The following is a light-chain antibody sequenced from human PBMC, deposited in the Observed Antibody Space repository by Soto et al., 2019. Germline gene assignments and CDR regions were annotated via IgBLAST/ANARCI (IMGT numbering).Light chain of an antibody. CDR1: QTISSW. CDR2: KAS. J-gene: IGKJ1*01. CDR3: QPYNSYSEA. V-gene: IGKV1-5*03. Sequence: DIQMTQTPTTLSGYVGARVTVTCLASQTISSWLAWYQQKSGKAPKLLIYKASTLKSGVPSRFSGSVSGTEFTLNISSLQPDDFATYYCQPYNSYSEAFGQGTKVDI.